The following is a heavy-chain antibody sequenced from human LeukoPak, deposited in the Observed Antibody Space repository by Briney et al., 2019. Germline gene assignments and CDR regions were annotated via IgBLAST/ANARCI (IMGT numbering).Heavy chain of an antibody. Sequence: SETLSLTCAVYGGSFSGYYWSWIRQPPGKGLEWIGEINHSGSTNYNPSLKSRVTISVDTSKNQFSLKLSSVTAADTAVYYCARGSVDYDSSGYFYGMDVWGQGTTVTVSS. CDR3: ARGSVDYDSSGYFYGMDV. CDR2: INHSGST. V-gene: IGHV4-34*01. CDR1: GGSFSGYY. D-gene: IGHD3-22*01. J-gene: IGHJ6*02.